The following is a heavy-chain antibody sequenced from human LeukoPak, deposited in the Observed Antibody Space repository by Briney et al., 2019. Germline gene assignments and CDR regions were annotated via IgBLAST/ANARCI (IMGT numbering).Heavy chain of an antibody. CDR1: GGTFSSYA. CDR2: ILPIFGTA. J-gene: IGHJ4*02. Sequence: ASVKVSCKASGGTFSSYAISWVRQAPGQGLEWMGGILPIFGTANYAQKFQGRVTITTDESTSTAYMELSSLRSEDTAVYYCARGPSSSREFDYWGQGTLVTVSS. D-gene: IGHD6-6*01. CDR3: ARGPSSSREFDY. V-gene: IGHV1-69*05.